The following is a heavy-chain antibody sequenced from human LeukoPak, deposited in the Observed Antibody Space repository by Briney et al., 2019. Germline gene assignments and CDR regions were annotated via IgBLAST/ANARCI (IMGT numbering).Heavy chain of an antibody. CDR3: ARDKYRDAVDY. V-gene: IGHV3-7*01. CDR1: GFTFSSYW. D-gene: IGHD2-2*01. CDR2: IKQDGSEK. Sequence: PGGSLRLSCAASGFTFSSYWMSWVRRAPGKGLEWVANIKQDGSEKYYVDSVKGRFTISRDNAKNSLYLQMNSLRAEDTAVYYCARDKYRDAVDYWGQGTLVTVSS. J-gene: IGHJ4*02.